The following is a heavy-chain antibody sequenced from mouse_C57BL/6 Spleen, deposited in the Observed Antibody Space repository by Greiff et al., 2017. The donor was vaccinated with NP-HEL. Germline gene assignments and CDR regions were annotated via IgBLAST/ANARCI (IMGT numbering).Heavy chain of an antibody. CDR3: ARDGGDSSGLDY. Sequence: VQLQQPGAELVKPGASVKMSCKASGYTFTSYWITWVKQRPGQGLEWIGDLYPGSGRTNYNEKFKSKATLTVDTSSSTAYMQLSSLTSEDSAGYYCARDGGDSSGLDYWGQGTTLTVSS. CDR1: GYTFTSYW. D-gene: IGHD3-2*02. CDR2: LYPGSGRT. J-gene: IGHJ2*01. V-gene: IGHV1-55*01.